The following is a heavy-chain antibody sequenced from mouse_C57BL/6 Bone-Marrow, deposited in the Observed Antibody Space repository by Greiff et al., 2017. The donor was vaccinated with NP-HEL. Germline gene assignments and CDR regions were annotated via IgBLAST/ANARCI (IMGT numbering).Heavy chain of an antibody. CDR3: ARSVTRGFDY. D-gene: IGHD2-3*01. Sequence: QVQLQQSGAELVRPGTSVKVSCKASGYAFTNYLIEWVKQRPGQGLEWIGVINHGSGGTKYNEKFKSKATLTVDKPSSTAYMQLSSLTSEDSAVYYCARSVTRGFDYWGQGTTLTVSS. CDR1: GYAFTNYL. CDR2: INHGSGGT. V-gene: IGHV1-54*01. J-gene: IGHJ2*01.